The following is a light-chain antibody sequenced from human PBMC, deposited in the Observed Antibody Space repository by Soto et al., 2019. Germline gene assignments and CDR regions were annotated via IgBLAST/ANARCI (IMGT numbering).Light chain of an antibody. CDR1: QSFSGRY. CDR3: QQYGSSPST. CDR2: GAS. J-gene: IGKJ4*01. Sequence: EIVLTQSPGTLSLSPGERATLSRRASQSFSGRYLAWYQQKPGQAPRLLIYGASSRATGIPDRFSGSGSGTDFTLTISRLEPEDFAVYYCQQYGSSPSTFGGGTKVDIK. V-gene: IGKV3-20*01.